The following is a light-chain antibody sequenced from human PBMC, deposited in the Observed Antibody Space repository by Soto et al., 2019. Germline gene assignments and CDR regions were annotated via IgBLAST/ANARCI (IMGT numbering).Light chain of an antibody. CDR3: QQYNNWLALT. CDR2: GAS. J-gene: IGKJ4*01. CDR1: QSVGSN. Sequence: EIVMTQSPATLSVSPGERATLSCRASQSVGSNLAWYQQKPGQAPRLLVFGASTRATGIPARFRGSGSGTEFTLTISRLQSEDFALYYCQQYNNWLALTFGGGTKVEIK. V-gene: IGKV3-15*01.